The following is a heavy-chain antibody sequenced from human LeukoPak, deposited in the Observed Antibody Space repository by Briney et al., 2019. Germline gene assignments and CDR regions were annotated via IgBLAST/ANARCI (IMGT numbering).Heavy chain of an antibody. CDR2: ISYDGSNK. D-gene: IGHD3-9*01. CDR3: ASGGYFDWRPLDY. Sequence: GGSLRLSCAASGFTFSSYAMHWVRQAPGKGLEWVAVISYDGSNKYYADSVKGRFTISRDNVKNSLFLQMNSLRAEDTAVYYCASGGYFDWRPLDYWGQGTLVTVSS. CDR1: GFTFSSYA. J-gene: IGHJ4*02. V-gene: IGHV3-30-3*01.